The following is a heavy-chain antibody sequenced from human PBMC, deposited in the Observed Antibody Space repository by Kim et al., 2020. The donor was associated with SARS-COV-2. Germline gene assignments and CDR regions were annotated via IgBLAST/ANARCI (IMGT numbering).Heavy chain of an antibody. D-gene: IGHD3-22*01. CDR2: IYHSGST. J-gene: IGHJ4*02. CDR3: ASSLYDSSGYRDY. V-gene: IGHV4-30-2*01. CDR1: GGSISSGGYS. Sequence: SETLSLTCAVSGGSISSGGYSWSWIRQPPGKGLEWIGYIYHSGSTYYNPSLKSRVTISVDRSKNQFSLKLSSVTAADTAVYYCASSLYDSSGYRDYWGQGTLVTVSS.